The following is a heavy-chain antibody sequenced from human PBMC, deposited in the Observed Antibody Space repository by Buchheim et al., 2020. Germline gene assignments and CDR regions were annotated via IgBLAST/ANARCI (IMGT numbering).Heavy chain of an antibody. CDR1: GFTFSNYW. CDR2: INSDGSST. J-gene: IGHJ2*01. V-gene: IGHV3-74*01. CDR3: ARDHVSWNFDL. Sequence: EVQLVESGGGLVQSGGSLRLSCAASGFTFSNYWMHWVRQAPGKGLVWVSRINSDGSSTSDADSVKGRFTISSDNAKKTLSLQMDSLRAEDTAVYYCARDHVSWNFDLWGRGTL. D-gene: IGHD5/OR15-5a*01.